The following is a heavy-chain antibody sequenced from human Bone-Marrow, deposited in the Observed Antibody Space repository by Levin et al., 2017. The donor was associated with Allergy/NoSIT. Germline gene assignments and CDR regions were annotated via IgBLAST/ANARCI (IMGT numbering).Heavy chain of an antibody. J-gene: IGHJ4*02. Sequence: GESLKISCAASGFTFNTYWMTWVRQAPGKGLEWVANIKQDGSEKYYVDSVKGRFTISRDNAKNSLSLQMNSLRAEDTAVYYCARDNFGAAGGFDYWGQGTLVTVSS. CDR1: GFTFNTYW. V-gene: IGHV3-7*01. CDR3: ARDNFGAAGGFDY. D-gene: IGHD6-13*01. CDR2: IKQDGSEK.